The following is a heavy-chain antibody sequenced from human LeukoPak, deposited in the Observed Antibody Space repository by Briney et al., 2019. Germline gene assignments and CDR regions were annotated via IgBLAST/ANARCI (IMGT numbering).Heavy chain of an antibody. D-gene: IGHD5-24*01. CDR3: ARLGNKGGYNPGLYWFDP. J-gene: IGHJ5*02. CDR2: ISSSGSTI. V-gene: IGHV3-11*01. Sequence: PGGSLRLSCAASGFTFSDYYMSWIRQAPGKGLEWVSYISSSGSTIYYADSVKGRFTIARDNAKNPLYLQMNSLRAEDTAVYYCARLGNKGGYNPGLYWFDPWGQGTLVPVSS. CDR1: GFTFSDYY.